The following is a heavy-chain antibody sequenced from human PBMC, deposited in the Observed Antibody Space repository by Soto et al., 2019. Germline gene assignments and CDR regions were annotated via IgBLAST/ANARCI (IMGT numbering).Heavy chain of an antibody. CDR3: SRDYYDFWSGYHVPPPIDY. CDR1: GYTFTNYG. Sequence: QVQLVQSRADVKKPGASVKVSCKASGYTFTNYGISWVRQAPGQGLEWMGWISAYNGNTNYAQKLQGRLTMTTDTSTSTAYMELRSLRSDDTAVYYCSRDYYDFWSGYHVPPPIDYWGQGTLVTVSS. J-gene: IGHJ4*02. CDR2: ISAYNGNT. D-gene: IGHD3-3*01. V-gene: IGHV1-18*01.